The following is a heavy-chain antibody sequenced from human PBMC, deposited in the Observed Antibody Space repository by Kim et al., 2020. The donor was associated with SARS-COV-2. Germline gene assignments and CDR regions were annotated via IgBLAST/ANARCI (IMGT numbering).Heavy chain of an antibody. CDR3: ASPIAPWGPYYYGMDV. J-gene: IGHJ6*02. CDR1: GYTFTGYY. CDR2: INPKSGGT. V-gene: IGHV1-2*02. Sequence: ASVKVSCKASGYTFTGYYMHWVRQAPGQGLEWMGWINPKSGGTNYAQKFQGRVTMTRDTSISTAYMELSRLRSDDTAVYYCASPIAPWGPYYYGMDVWGQGTTVTVSS. D-gene: IGHD3-16*01.